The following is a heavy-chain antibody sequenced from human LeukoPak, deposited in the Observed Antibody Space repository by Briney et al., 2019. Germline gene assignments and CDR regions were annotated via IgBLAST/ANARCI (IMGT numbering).Heavy chain of an antibody. V-gene: IGHV3-53*01. CDR2: IYSTNTT. CDR3: ARGVYYYDSSGYYYAEYFQH. J-gene: IGHJ1*01. Sequence: GGSLRLFCAASGFTFKNYAMSWVRQAPGKGLEWVSVIYSTNTTYYADSVKGRFTLSRDNSKNTLYLQMNSLRAEDTAVYYCARGVYYYDSSGYYYAEYFQHWGQGTLVTVSS. CDR1: GFTFKNYA. D-gene: IGHD3-22*01.